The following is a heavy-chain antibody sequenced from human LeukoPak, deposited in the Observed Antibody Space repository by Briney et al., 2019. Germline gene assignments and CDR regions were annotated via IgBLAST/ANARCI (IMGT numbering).Heavy chain of an antibody. CDR3: ARGRGYSGYLGAVNY. J-gene: IGHJ4*02. D-gene: IGHD5-12*01. Sequence: PSETLSLTCAVYGGSFSGYYWSWIRQPPGKGLGWIGEINHSGSTNYNPSLKSRVTISVDTSKNQFSLKLSSVTAADTAVYYCARGRGYSGYLGAVNYWGQGTLVTVSS. CDR1: GGSFSGYY. CDR2: INHSGST. V-gene: IGHV4-34*01.